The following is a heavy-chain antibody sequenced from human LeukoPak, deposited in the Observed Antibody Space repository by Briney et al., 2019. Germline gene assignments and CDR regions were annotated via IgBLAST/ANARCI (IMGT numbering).Heavy chain of an antibody. D-gene: IGHD6-19*01. Sequence: GGSLRLSCAASGFTFDDYAMHWVRQAPGKGLEWVSGISWNSGSIGYADSVKGRFTIPRDNAKNSLYLQMNSLRAEDTALYYCAKGAVAGTKYYFDYWGQGTLVTVSS. CDR1: GFTFDDYA. CDR3: AKGAVAGTKYYFDY. V-gene: IGHV3-9*01. CDR2: ISWNSGSI. J-gene: IGHJ4*02.